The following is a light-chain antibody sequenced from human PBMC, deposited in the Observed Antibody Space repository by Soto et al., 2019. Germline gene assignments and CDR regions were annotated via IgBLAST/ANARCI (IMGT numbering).Light chain of an antibody. CDR3: LLSYSGDWV. V-gene: IGLV7-46*01. J-gene: IGLJ3*02. Sequence: QAVVTQEPSLTVSPGGTGTLTSGSSTGAFTSDHWPYWFQQKPGQAPRTLIYDISSKHSWTPARFSGSLLGGKAALSLSGAQPEDEADYYCLLSYSGDWVFGGGTKVTVL. CDR1: TGAFTSDHW. CDR2: DIS.